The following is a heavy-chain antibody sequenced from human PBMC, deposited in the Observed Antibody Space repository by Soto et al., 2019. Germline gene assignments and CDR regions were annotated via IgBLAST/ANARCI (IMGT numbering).Heavy chain of an antibody. CDR3: ARDKDITGTAGLDY. CDR1: GGTFSSYT. D-gene: IGHD1-7*01. V-gene: IGHV1-69*04. CDR2: IIPILGIA. J-gene: IGHJ4*02. Sequence: SVKVSCKASGGTFSSYTISWVRQAPGQGLEWMGRIIPILGIANYAQKFQGRVTITADKSTSTAYMELSSLRSEDTAVYYCARDKDITGTAGLDYWGQGTLVTVSS.